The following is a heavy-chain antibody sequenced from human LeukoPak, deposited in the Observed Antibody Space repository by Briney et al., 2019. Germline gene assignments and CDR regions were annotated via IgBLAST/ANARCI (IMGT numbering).Heavy chain of an antibody. J-gene: IGHJ1*01. CDR1: GGTFSSYA. V-gene: IGHV1-69*05. CDR2: IIPIFGTA. CDR3: ASLNYYGRRFSNLGQH. Sequence: ASVKVSCKASGGTFSSYAISWVRQAPGQGLEWMGRIIPIFGTANYAQKFQGRVTITTDESTSTAYMELSSLRSEDTAVYYCASLNYYGRRFSNLGQHWGQGTLVTVSS. D-gene: IGHD3-10*01.